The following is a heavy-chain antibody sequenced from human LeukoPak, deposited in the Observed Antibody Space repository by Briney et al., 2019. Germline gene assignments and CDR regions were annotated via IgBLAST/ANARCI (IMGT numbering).Heavy chain of an antibody. CDR2: ISGSGGST. D-gene: IGHD1-26*01. CDR3: AKEDSGSYGNYYYYYYMDV. V-gene: IGHV3-23*01. CDR1: GFTFSSYA. J-gene: IGHJ6*03. Sequence: GGSLRLSCAASGFTFSSYAMSWVRQAPGKGLEWVSAISGSGGSTYYADSVKGRFTISRDNSKNSLYLQMNSLRAEDTALYYCAKEDSGSYGNYYYYYYMDVWGKGTTVTISS.